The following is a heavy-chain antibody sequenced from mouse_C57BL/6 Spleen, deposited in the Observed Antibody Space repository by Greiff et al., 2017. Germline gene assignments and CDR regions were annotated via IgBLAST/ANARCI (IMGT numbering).Heavy chain of an antibody. V-gene: IGHV1-55*01. Sequence: QVQLQQPGAELVKPGASVKMSCKASGYTFTSYWITWVKQRPGQGLEWIGDIYPGSGSTNYNEKFKSKATLTVDKSSSTAYMQLSSLTSEDSAVYYCARIEVTTVVFDYWGQGTTLTVSS. CDR3: ARIEVTTVVFDY. J-gene: IGHJ2*01. CDR2: IYPGSGST. D-gene: IGHD1-1*01. CDR1: GYTFTSYW.